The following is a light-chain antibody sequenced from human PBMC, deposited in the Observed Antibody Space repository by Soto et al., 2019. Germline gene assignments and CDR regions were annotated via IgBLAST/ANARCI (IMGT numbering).Light chain of an antibody. V-gene: IGLV4-69*01. Sequence: QLVLTQSPSASASLGASVKLTCTLSSGHSSYAIAWHQQQPEQGPRYLMKLNSDGSHSKGDGIPDRFSGSSSGAERYLTISSLQSEDEADYYCRTWGTGTVVFGGGTKLTVL. J-gene: IGLJ2*01. CDR3: RTWGTGTVV. CDR1: SGHSSYA. CDR2: LNSDGSH.